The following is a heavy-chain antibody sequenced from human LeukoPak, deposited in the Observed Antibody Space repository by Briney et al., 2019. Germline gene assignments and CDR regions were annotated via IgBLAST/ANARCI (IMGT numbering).Heavy chain of an antibody. CDR3: ARESSSLTYPDFDY. Sequence: GGSLRLSCAASGFTFRSYEMHWVRQAPGKGLEWLSYISSSGAIIYYADSVKGRFTISRDNAKNSLYLQMNSLRAEDTAVYYCARESSSLTYPDFDYWGQGTLVTVSS. D-gene: IGHD6-13*01. V-gene: IGHV3-48*03. CDR2: ISSSGAII. CDR1: GFTFRSYE. J-gene: IGHJ4*02.